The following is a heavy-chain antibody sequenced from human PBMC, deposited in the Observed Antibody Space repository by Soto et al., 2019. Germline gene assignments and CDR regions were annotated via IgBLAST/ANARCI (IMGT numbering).Heavy chain of an antibody. V-gene: IGHV3-23*01. CDR2: ISGSGGST. CDR1: GFTFSSYA. Sequence: EVQLLESGGGLVQPGGSLRLSCAASGFTFSSYAMSWVRQAPGKGLEWVSAISGSGGSTYYADSVKGRFTISRDNSKSTLYLQMNSLRAEDTAVYYCANTSSGWYSSYFDYWGQGTLVTVSS. CDR3: ANTSSGWYSSYFDY. J-gene: IGHJ4*02. D-gene: IGHD6-19*01.